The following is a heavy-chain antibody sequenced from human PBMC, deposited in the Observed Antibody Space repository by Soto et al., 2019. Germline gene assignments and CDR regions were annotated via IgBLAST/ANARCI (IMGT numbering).Heavy chain of an antibody. D-gene: IGHD6-13*01. CDR3: ASPIRSWYDYGMGV. J-gene: IGHJ6*02. V-gene: IGHV3-74*01. Sequence: EVQLVESGGGLVQPGGSLRLSCAASGFTFSSYWMHWVRQAPGKGLVWVSRINSDGSSTSYADSVKGRFTISRDNAKNALCLQMTGLSAEDAPVYYCASPIRSWYDYGMGVWGQGTPGT. CDR2: INSDGSST. CDR1: GFTFSSYW.